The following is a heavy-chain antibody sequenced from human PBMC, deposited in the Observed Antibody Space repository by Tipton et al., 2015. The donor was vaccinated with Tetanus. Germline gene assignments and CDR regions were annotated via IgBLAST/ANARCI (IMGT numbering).Heavy chain of an antibody. Sequence: TLSLTCTVSGVSISGGRYYWSWIRQRPGKGLEWIGDIYSSGSPYTDPSLKGRVTISVDTSKNQFSLRLNSVTAADTAVYYCARDQARGARGWNYFDFWGLGTLVTVSS. V-gene: IGHV4-31*03. J-gene: IGHJ4*02. CDR3: ARDQARGARGWNYFDF. CDR2: IYSSGSP. CDR1: GVSISGGRYY. D-gene: IGHD1-26*01.